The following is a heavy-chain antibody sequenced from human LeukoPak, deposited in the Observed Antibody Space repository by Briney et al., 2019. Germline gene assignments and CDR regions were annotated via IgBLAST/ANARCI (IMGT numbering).Heavy chain of an antibody. CDR3: ARVRPYSSGWHNDY. J-gene: IGHJ4*02. Sequence: SETLSLTCTVSGGSISSSSYYWGWIRQPPGKGLEWIGSIYYSGSTYYNPSLKSRVTISVDTSKNQFSLKLSSVTAADTAVYYCARVRPYSSGWHNDYWGQGTLVTVSS. V-gene: IGHV4-39*07. CDR2: IYYSGST. CDR1: GGSISSSSYY. D-gene: IGHD6-19*01.